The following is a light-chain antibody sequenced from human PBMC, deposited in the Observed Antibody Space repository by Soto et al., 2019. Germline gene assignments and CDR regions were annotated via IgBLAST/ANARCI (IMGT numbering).Light chain of an antibody. Sequence: VTQSPGTLSVAPGERVTLSCRASQSVRSNLAWYQQRPGQAPRLLIYSVSSRDTDIPARFSGGGSGTEFTLTINSLTTEDFAVYYCQQYGSPGTFGQGTKVDIK. CDR2: SVS. J-gene: IGKJ1*01. V-gene: IGKV3-15*01. CDR1: QSVRSN. CDR3: QQYGSPGT.